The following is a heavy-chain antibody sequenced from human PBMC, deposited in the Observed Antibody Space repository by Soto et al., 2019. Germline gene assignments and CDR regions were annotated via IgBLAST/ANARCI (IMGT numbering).Heavy chain of an antibody. V-gene: IGHV3-30*18. D-gene: IGHD5-18*01. J-gene: IGHJ6*02. CDR2: ISYDGSNK. CDR3: AKAHHTAMEYYYYYGMDV. CDR1: GFTFSSYG. Sequence: HPGGSLRLSCAASGFTFSSYGMHWVRQAPGKGLEWVAVISYDGSNKYYADSVKGRFTISRDNSKNTLYLQMNSLRAEDTAVYYCAKAHHTAMEYYYYYGMDVWGQGTTVTVSS.